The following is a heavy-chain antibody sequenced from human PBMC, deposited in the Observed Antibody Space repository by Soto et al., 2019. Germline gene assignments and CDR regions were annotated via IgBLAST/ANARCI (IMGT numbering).Heavy chain of an antibody. CDR3: ARRRHGSGSSDF. V-gene: IGHV3-11*01. Sequence: QVQLVESGGGLVKPGGSLRLSCAASGFTFSDYYMNWIRQAPGKGLEWVSHISSSGSSIDYGDSVRGRFTISRDNAKKSLYLQMTSLRVEDTAVYYCARRRHGSGSSDFWGQGTLVTVSS. CDR1: GFTFSDYY. J-gene: IGHJ4*02. CDR2: ISSSGSSI. D-gene: IGHD3-10*01.